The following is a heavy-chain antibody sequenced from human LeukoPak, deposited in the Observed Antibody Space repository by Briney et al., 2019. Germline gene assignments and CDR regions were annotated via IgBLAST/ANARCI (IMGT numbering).Heavy chain of an antibody. CDR1: GGSTSTYY. V-gene: IGHV4-59*01. CDR3: ARVGSGSFDY. Sequence: SETLSLTCTISGGSTSTYYWTWIRQPPGKGLEWIAYVYYSGNANYNPSLKSRVTISVDTSKNQFSLKLSSVTAADTAVYYCARVGSGSFDYWGQGTLVAVSS. D-gene: IGHD1-26*01. J-gene: IGHJ4*02. CDR2: VYYSGNA.